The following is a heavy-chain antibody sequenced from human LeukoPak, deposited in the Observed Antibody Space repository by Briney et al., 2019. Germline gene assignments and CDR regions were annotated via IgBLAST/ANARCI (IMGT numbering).Heavy chain of an antibody. J-gene: IGHJ4*02. CDR2: IIPIFGTA. V-gene: IGHV1-69*13. CDR1: GGTFSSYA. Sequence: SVKVSCKASGGTFSSYAISWVRQAPGQGLEWMGGIIPIFGTANYAQKFQGRVTITADGSTSTAYMELSSLRSEDTAVYYCASQDDSSGYYFHYWGQGTLVTVSS. CDR3: ASQDDSSGYYFHY. D-gene: IGHD3-22*01.